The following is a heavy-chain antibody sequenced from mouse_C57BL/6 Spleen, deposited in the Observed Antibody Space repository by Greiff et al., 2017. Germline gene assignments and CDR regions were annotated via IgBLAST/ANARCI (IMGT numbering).Heavy chain of an antibody. CDR1: GFTFSDYG. V-gene: IGHV5-17*01. CDR2: ISSGSSTI. Sequence: EVMLVESGGGLVKPGGSLKLSCAASGFTFSDYGMHWVRQAPEKGLEWVAYISSGSSTIYYADTVQGRFTISRDNAKNTLFLQMTSLRSEDTAMYYCARGGLRRRDGDYWGQGTTLTVSS. D-gene: IGHD2-4*01. J-gene: IGHJ2*01. CDR3: ARGGLRRRDGDY.